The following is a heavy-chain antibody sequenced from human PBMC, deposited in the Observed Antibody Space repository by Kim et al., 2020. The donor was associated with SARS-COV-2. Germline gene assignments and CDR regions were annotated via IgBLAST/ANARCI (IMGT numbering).Heavy chain of an antibody. J-gene: IGHJ4*02. D-gene: IGHD1-26*01. V-gene: IGHV4-34*13. CDR3: ARVSVVGSGTYYFDY. Sequence: PSLKSRVTIAVDTAKTQFSLKLSSVTAADTAVYYCARVSVVGSGTYYFDYWGQGTLVTVSS.